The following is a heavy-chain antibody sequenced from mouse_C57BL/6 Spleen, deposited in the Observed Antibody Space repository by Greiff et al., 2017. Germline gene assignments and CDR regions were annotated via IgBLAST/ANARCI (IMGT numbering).Heavy chain of an antibody. CDR3: ARDYYGSSDY. Sequence: LVESGPELVKPGASVKISCKASGYAFSSSWMNWVQQRPGKGLEWIGRIYPGDGDTNYNGKFKGKATLTADKSSSTAYMQLSSLTSEDSAVYFCARDYYGSSDYWGQGTTLTVSS. V-gene: IGHV1-82*01. D-gene: IGHD1-1*01. CDR1: GYAFSSSW. CDR2: IYPGDGDT. J-gene: IGHJ2*01.